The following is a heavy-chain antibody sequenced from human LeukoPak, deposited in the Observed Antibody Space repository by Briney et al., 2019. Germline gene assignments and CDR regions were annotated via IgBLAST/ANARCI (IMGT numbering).Heavy chain of an antibody. J-gene: IGHJ4*02. Sequence: GGSLRLSCAASGFTFSDYYMSWIRRAPGKGLEWVSYISSSGSTIYYADSVKGRFTISRDNAKNSLYLQMKSLRGEDTAVYYWARGQLAYCGGNCYSGGYWGREPLVTVAS. CDR2: ISSSGSTI. CDR3: ARGQLAYCGGNCYSGGY. V-gene: IGHV3-11*01. D-gene: IGHD2-21*02. CDR1: GFTFSDYY.